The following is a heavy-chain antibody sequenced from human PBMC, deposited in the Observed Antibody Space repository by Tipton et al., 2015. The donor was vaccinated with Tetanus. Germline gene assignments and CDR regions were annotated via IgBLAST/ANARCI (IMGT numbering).Heavy chain of an antibody. J-gene: IGHJ4*02. CDR2: ISHSGTT. CDR1: GGPISSDAHY. Sequence: LRLSCTVSGGPISSDAHYWSWIRQAPGKGLEWLGYISHSGTTNYNPSLMSRVTLSLDTARGQFSLKLTSVTAADAAVYFCARDRRDFAYDSRGFYSPLYYFDNWGQGVRVTVSS. CDR3: ARDRRDFAYDSRGFYSPLYYFDN. V-gene: IGHV4-30-4*01. D-gene: IGHD3-22*01.